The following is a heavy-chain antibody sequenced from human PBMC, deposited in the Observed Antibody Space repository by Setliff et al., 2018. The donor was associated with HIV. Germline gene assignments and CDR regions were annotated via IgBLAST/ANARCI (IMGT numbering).Heavy chain of an antibody. CDR3: ARPSLGIGGGSKFDS. D-gene: IGHD3-3*01. Sequence: SETLSLTCTVSGGSISSSSYYWGWVRQPPGKGLEWIGNFHFSGSTYYNPSLKSRVTISVDPSQNQFSLRLISVTAADAAIYYCARPSLGIGGGSKFDSWGQGSRVTVSS. CDR1: GGSISSSSYY. CDR2: FHFSGST. V-gene: IGHV4-39*01. J-gene: IGHJ4*02.